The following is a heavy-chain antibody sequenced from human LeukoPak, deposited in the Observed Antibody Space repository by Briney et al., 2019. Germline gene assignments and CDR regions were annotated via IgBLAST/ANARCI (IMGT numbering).Heavy chain of an antibody. D-gene: IGHD6-19*01. CDR3: TRDKIIAVAGTLTSWFDP. CDR1: GFTFGDYA. CDR2: IRSKAYGGTT. V-gene: IGHV3-49*03. J-gene: IGHJ5*02. Sequence: GGSLRLSCTASGFTFGDYAMSWFRQAPGKGLEWVGFIRSKAYGGTTEYAASLKGRFTISRDDSKSIAYLQMNSLKTEDTAVYYCTRDKIIAVAGTLTSWFDPWGQGTLVTVSS.